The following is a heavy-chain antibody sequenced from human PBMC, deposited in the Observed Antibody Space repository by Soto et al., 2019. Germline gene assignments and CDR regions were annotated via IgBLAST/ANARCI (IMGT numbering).Heavy chain of an antibody. CDR3: VQHVYEYDKGPNFQYYFDS. Sequence: GESLKISCKGPGYSFAGYWITWVRQKPGKGLEWMGRIDPSDSQTYYSPSFRGHVTISVTKSITTVFLQWSSLRASETAMYYCVQHVYEYDKGPNFQYYFDSWGQGTPVTVSS. D-gene: IGHD3-22*01. CDR2: IDPSDSQT. V-gene: IGHV5-10-1*01. J-gene: IGHJ4*02. CDR1: GYSFAGYW.